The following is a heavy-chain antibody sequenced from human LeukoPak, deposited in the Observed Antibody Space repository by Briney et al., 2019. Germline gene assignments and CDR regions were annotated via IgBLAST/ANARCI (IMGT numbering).Heavy chain of an antibody. J-gene: IGHJ6*03. CDR1: GGSISRYY. CDR2: YTGST. D-gene: IGHD5-12*01. CDR3: ARVVYSGYDFRGAMDV. Sequence: LETLSLTCTISGGSISRYYWSWIRQPPGKGLEWIGYYTGSTNHNPSLKSRVTISVDTSKNQFSLKLSSVTAADTAVYYCARVVYSGYDFRGAMDVWGKGTTVTVSS. V-gene: IGHV4-59*01.